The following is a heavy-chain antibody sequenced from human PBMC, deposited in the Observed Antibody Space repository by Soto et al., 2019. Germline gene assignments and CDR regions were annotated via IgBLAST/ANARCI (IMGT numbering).Heavy chain of an antibody. CDR2: INPTTGGT. CDR1: GYTFTGNY. J-gene: IGHJ4*02. Sequence: QVQLVQSGAEVKKPGASVKVSCKASGYTFTGNYIHWVRQVPGQGLEWMALINPTTGGTNYAQKFQGRVTVTWDTSISTVYMELSRLTSDDTAIYYGARGYCSSIGCSHYSDHWGQGTLVTVSS. D-gene: IGHD2-2*01. V-gene: IGHV1-2*02. CDR3: ARGYCSSIGCSHYSDH.